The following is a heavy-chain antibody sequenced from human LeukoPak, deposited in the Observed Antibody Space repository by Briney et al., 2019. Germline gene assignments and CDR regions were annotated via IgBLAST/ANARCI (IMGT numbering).Heavy chain of an antibody. CDR1: GFTFTTRSA. CDR2: IVVGSDNT. D-gene: IGHD6-13*01. Sequence: AASVKVSCKASGFTFTTRSAVQWVRQARGQRLEWIGWIVVGSDNTNYARKFQERVTITRDMSTSTAYMELSSLRSEDTAVYYCAAPYSSTWFDYWGQGTLVTVSS. V-gene: IGHV1-58*01. J-gene: IGHJ4*02. CDR3: AAPYSSTWFDY.